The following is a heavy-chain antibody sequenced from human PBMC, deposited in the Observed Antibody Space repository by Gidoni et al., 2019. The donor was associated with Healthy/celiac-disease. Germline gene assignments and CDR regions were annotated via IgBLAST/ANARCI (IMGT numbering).Heavy chain of an antibody. D-gene: IGHD3-3*01. CDR3: AHLELYDFLASTNWFDP. V-gene: IGHV2-5*01. CDR2: IYWNDDK. CDR1: GFSLSTSGVG. J-gene: IGHJ5*02. Sequence: QITLKESGPTLVKPTQTLTLTCTFSGFSLSTSGVGVGWIRQPPGKALEWLALIYWNDDKRYSPSLKSRLTITKDTSKNQVVLTMTNMDPVDTATYYCAHLELYDFLASTNWFDPWGQGTLVTVSS.